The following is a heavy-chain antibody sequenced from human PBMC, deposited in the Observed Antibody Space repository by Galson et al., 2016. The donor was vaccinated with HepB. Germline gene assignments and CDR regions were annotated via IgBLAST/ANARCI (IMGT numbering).Heavy chain of an antibody. Sequence: SLRLSCAASGFIFSVYNTNWARQAPGKGLEWIAWITSSSDTMYYADSVKGRFTISRDNAKNSLYSEMNSLRDEGTAVYYCARDDYFRLGYWGQGTLVTVSS. V-gene: IGHV3-48*02. D-gene: IGHD3-16*01. CDR1: GFIFSVYN. CDR2: ITSSSDTM. J-gene: IGHJ4*02. CDR3: ARDDYFRLGY.